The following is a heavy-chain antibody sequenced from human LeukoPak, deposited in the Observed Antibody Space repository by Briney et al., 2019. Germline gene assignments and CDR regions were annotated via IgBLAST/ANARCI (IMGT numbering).Heavy chain of an antibody. D-gene: IGHD2-15*01. CDR3: ARGRLLLPY. Sequence: PSETLSLTCAVYGGXFSGYYWSWIRQPPGKGLEWIGEINHSGSTNYNPSLKSRVTISVDTSKNQFSLKLSSVTAADTAVYYCARGRLLLPYWGQGTLVTVSS. CDR1: GGXFSGYY. J-gene: IGHJ4*02. V-gene: IGHV4-34*01. CDR2: INHSGST.